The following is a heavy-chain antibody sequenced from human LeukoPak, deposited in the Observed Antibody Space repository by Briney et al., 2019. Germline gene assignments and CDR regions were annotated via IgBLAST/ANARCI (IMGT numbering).Heavy chain of an antibody. CDR1: GFTFSNAW. J-gene: IGHJ6*03. CDR2: MSGSGYYT. Sequence: PGGSLRLSCAASGFTFSNAWMSWVRQAPGKGLEWVSAMSGSGYYTYYVESVKGRFTISRDNSKNTLYLHMNSLRADDTAVYYCAKMEGQRLYDYCMDVWGRGTTVTVSS. V-gene: IGHV3-23*01. CDR3: AKMEGQRLYDYCMDV. D-gene: IGHD3-3*01.